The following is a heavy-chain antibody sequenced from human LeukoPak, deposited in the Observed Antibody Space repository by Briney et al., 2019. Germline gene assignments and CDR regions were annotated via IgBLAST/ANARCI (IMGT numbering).Heavy chain of an antibody. Sequence: GGSLRLSCAASGFTFSSYSMSWVRQAPGKGLEWVAVISYDGSNKYYADSVKGRFTISRDNSKNTLYLQMNSLRAEDTAVYYCARDRSLELSSHDFDYWGQGTLVTVSS. CDR1: GFTFSSYS. CDR2: ISYDGSNK. D-gene: IGHD1-7*01. CDR3: ARDRSLELSSHDFDY. J-gene: IGHJ4*02. V-gene: IGHV3-30*03.